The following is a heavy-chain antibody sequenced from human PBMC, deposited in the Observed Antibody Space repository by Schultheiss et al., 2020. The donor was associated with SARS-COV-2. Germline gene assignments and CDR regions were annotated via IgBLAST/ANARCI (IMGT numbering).Heavy chain of an antibody. Sequence: SQTLSLTCTVSCGSISSSSYYWGWIRQPPGKGLEWIGSIYYSGSTYYNPSLKSRVTISVDTSKNQFSLKLSSVTAADTAVYYCARVSYYMDVWGKGTTVTVSS. V-gene: IGHV4-39*07. CDR2: IYYSGST. CDR3: ARVSYYMDV. CDR1: CGSISSSSYY. J-gene: IGHJ6*03.